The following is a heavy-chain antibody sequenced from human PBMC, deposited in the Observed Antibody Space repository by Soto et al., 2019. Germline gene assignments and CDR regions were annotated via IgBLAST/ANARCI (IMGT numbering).Heavy chain of an antibody. V-gene: IGHV4-4*02. J-gene: IGHJ3*02. D-gene: IGHD6-19*01. Sequence: QVQLQESGPGLVKPSGTLSLTCAVSGGSISSSNWWSWVRQPPGKGLEWIGEIYHSGSTNYNPSLKSRVTISVDKSKNQFSLNLSSVTAADTAVYYCARAGIAVAGTSPFDMWGQGTMVTVSS. CDR1: GGSISSSNW. CDR3: ARAGIAVAGTSPFDM. CDR2: IYHSGST.